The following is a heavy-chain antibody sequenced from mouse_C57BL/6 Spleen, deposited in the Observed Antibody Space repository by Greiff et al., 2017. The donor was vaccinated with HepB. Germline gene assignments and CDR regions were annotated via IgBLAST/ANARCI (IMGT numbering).Heavy chain of an antibody. V-gene: IGHV1-80*01. CDR3: ARMGTVSGMDY. J-gene: IGHJ4*01. CDR2: IYPGDGDT. D-gene: IGHD1-1*01. Sequence: QVQLQQSGAELVKPGASVKISCKASGYAFSSYWMNWVKQRPGKGLEWIGQIYPGDGDTNYNGKFKGKATLTADKSSSTAYMQLSSLTSEDSAVYFCARMGTVSGMDYWGQGTSVTVSS. CDR1: GYAFSSYW.